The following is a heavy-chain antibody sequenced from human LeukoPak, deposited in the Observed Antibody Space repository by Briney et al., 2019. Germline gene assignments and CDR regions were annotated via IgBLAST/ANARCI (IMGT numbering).Heavy chain of an antibody. J-gene: IGHJ6*03. Sequence: SETLSLTCAVSGGSISSSNWWSWVRQPPGKGLEWIGEIYHSGSTNYNPSLKSRVTISVDKSKNQFSLKLSSVTAADTAVYYCARDNPTYYYDSTYYYYMDVWGKGTTVTVSS. CDR2: IYHSGST. V-gene: IGHV4-4*02. CDR1: GGSISSSNW. D-gene: IGHD3-22*01. CDR3: ARDNPTYYYDSTYYYYMDV.